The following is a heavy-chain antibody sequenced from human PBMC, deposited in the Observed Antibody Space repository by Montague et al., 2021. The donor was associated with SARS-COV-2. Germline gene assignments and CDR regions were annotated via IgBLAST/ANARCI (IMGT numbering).Heavy chain of an antibody. V-gene: IGHV6-1*01. CDR2: TYYRSKWYT. D-gene: IGHD1-26*01. CDR3: AREGTVPRPSGNYFDD. CDR1: GDSVSSNSAA. Sequence: CAISGDSVSSNSAAWNWIRQSPSRGLEWLGRTYYRSKWYTDYSPSVKTRITITPDTSNNQFSLHLNSVTPGDTAVYYCAREGTVPRPSGNYFDDWGQGTLVTVSS. J-gene: IGHJ4*02.